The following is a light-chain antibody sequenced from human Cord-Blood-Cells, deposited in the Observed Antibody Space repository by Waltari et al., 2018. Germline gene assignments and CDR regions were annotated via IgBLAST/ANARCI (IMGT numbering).Light chain of an antibody. CDR3: CSYAGSSTYV. CDR2: EGS. CDR1: SSDVGSYNL. V-gene: IGLV2-23*01. Sequence: QSALTQPASVSGSPGQSINISCTGTSSDVGSYNLVSWYQPHPGKAPKLMIYEGSKRPSGVSNRFSGSKSGNTASLTISGLQAEDEADYYCCSYAGSSTYVFGTGTKVTVL. J-gene: IGLJ1*01.